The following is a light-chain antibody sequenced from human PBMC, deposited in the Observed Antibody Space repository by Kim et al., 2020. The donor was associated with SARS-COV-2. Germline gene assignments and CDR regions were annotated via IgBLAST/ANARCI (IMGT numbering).Light chain of an antibody. CDR1: QGISTY. Sequence: SASVGDRVTITCRASQGISTYLSWYQQKPGKAPKLLIYGASNLQSGVPSRFSGSGSGTDFTLTISSLQPEDFATYYCQQSYNTPCTIGQGTKLEIK. CDR2: GAS. V-gene: IGKV1-39*01. CDR3: QQSYNTPCT. J-gene: IGKJ2*02.